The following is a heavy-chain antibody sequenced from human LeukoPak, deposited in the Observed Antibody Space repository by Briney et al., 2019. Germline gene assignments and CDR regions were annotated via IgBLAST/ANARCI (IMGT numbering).Heavy chain of an antibody. CDR3: ASETIFGVSNAFDI. V-gene: IGHV4-38-2*01. D-gene: IGHD3-3*01. J-gene: IGHJ3*02. CDR1: GYSISSGYY. CDR2: IYHSGST. Sequence: TASETLSLTCAVSGYSISSGYYWGWIRQPPGKGLEWIGSIYHSGSTYYNPSLKSRVTISADTSKNQFSLKLTSVTAADTAVYYCASETIFGVSNAFDIWGQGTMVTLSS.